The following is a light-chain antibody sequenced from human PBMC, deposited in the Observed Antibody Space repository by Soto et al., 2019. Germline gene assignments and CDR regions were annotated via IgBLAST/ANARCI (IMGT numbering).Light chain of an antibody. V-gene: IGKV3-20*01. J-gene: IGKJ1*01. CDR2: GAS. CDR1: QSVSGSY. CDR3: QEYATSRT. Sequence: EIVLTQSPGTLSLSPGERATLSCRASQSVSGSYLAWYQQKPGQAPRLLIYGASSRATDIPDRFSGSGSGTDLTLTISRLEPEDFAVYYCQEYATSRTFGQGTKVEIK.